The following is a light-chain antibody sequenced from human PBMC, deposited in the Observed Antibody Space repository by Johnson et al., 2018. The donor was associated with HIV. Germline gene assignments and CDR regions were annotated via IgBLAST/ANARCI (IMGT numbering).Light chain of an antibody. CDR3: GTWDGSLRAGG. V-gene: IGLV1-51*02. CDR2: ENN. Sequence: QSVLTQPPSVSAAPGQKVTISCSGSSSNIRNNYVSWYQQFPGTAPKLLIYENNKRPSGIPDRFSGSKSGTSTTLGITGLQTGDEADYYCGTWDGSLRAGGLGTGTKVTVL. CDR1: SSNIRNNY. J-gene: IGLJ1*01.